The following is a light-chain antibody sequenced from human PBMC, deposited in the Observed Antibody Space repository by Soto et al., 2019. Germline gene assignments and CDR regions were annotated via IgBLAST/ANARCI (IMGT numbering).Light chain of an antibody. Sequence: DIQMTQSPSTLSASVGDRVTITCRASQSVSTWLAWYQQKPGKAPNLLIYRASSLQSGVPSRFSGSGSGTEFTLTISSLQPDDFATYYCQQYNTYPWTFGLGTKVDIK. CDR3: QQYNTYPWT. CDR2: RAS. V-gene: IGKV1-5*03. CDR1: QSVSTW. J-gene: IGKJ1*01.